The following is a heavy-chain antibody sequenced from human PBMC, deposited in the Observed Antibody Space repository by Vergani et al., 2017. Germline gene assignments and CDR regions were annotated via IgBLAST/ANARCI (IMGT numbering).Heavy chain of an antibody. D-gene: IGHD2-2*02. J-gene: IGHJ4*02. V-gene: IGHV4-34*01. CDR1: GGSFSGYY. CDR2: INHSGST. Sequence: QVQLQQWGAGLLKPSETLSLTCAVYGGSFSGYYWSWIRQPPGKGLEWIGEINHSGSTNYNPSLKSRVTISVDTSKNQFSLKLSSVTAADTAVYYCARVANIPAAIVRHYFDYWGQGTLVTVSS. CDR3: ARVANIPAAIVRHYFDY.